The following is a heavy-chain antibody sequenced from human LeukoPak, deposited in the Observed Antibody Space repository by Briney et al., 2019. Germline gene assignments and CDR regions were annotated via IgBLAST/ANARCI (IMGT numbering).Heavy chain of an antibody. V-gene: IGHV1-69*04. CDR2: IIPILGIA. CDR1: GGTFSSYA. J-gene: IGHJ4*02. Sequence: SVKVSCKAPGGTFSSYAISWVRQAPGQGLEWMGRIIPILGIANYAQKFQGRVTITADKSTSTAYMELSSLRSEDTAVYYCAREEAYYYDSSGPHYFDYWGQGTLVTVSS. CDR3: AREEAYYYDSSGPHYFDY. D-gene: IGHD3-22*01.